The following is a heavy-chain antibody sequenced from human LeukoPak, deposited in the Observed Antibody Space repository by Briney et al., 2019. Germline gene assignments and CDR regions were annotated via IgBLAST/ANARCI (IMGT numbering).Heavy chain of an antibody. V-gene: IGHV3-64D*09. CDR2: ISDNGGST. D-gene: IGHD4-17*01. J-gene: IGHJ6*02. CDR3: VKSHYGGYFGMDV. Sequence: GGSLKLSCSASGFTFSSYGMHWVRQAPGKGLEYVSAISDNGGSTYYAGSVKVRFTISRDNSKNTLYLQMSSLRAEDTAVYYCVKSHYGGYFGMDVWGQGTTVTVSS. CDR1: GFTFSSYG.